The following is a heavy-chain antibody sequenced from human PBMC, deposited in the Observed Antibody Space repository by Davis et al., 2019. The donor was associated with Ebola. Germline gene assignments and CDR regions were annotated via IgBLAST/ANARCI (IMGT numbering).Heavy chain of an antibody. V-gene: IGHV1-18*01. D-gene: IGHD2-15*01. CDR2: ISAYNGNT. CDR3: ARDRMVVVVVAATPGWFDP. J-gene: IGHJ5*02. Sequence: ASVKVSCKASGYTFTSYAMQWVRQAPGQRLEWMGWISAYNGNTNYAQKLQGRVTMTTDTSTSTAYMELRSLRSDDTAVYYCARDRMVVVVVAATPGWFDPWGQGTLVTVSS. CDR1: GYTFTSYA.